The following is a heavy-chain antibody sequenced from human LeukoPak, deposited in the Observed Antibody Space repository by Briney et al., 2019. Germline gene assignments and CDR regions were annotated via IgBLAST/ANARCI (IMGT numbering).Heavy chain of an antibody. CDR2: ISGSGGST. D-gene: IGHD6-19*01. V-gene: IGHV3-23*01. CDR3: AKGHVSSGWFFDY. J-gene: IGHJ4*02. Sequence: GESLRLSCAASGFTFSSYAMSWVRQAPGKGLEWVSAISGSGGSTYYADSVKGRFTISRDNSKNTLYLQMNSLRAEDTAVYYCAKGHVSSGWFFDYWGQGTLVTVSS. CDR1: GFTFSSYA.